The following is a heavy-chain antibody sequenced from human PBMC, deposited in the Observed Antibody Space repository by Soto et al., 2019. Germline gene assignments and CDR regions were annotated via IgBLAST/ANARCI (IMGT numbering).Heavy chain of an antibody. CDR1: GDSISSPDYY. J-gene: IGHJ5*01. D-gene: IGHD3-16*01. CDR3: ARVTFTPNWFDS. Sequence: PSETLSLTCTVSGDSISSPDYYWSWIRLAPGKGLELIGYVYYRGSIYYTPSFESRVSISIDTSKNQFSLRLTSVTAADSAVYFCARVTFTPNWFDSWGQGILVTVSS. V-gene: IGHV4-30-4*01. CDR2: VYYRGSI.